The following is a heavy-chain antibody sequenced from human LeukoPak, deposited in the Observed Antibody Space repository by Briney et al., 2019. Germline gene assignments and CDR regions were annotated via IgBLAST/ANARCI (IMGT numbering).Heavy chain of an antibody. V-gene: IGHV3-23*01. CDR3: AKPVTGSIHDY. CDR2: TTHSGITT. CDR1: GFSFTDFD. D-gene: IGHD6-19*01. J-gene: IGHJ4*02. Sequence: PGGSLRLSCTASGFSFTDFDMNWVRQAPGKGLEWVSHTTHSGITTHYADSVKGRFTISRDNSKSTLYLQMNSLRAEDTAVYYCAKPVTGSIHDYWGRGTLVTVSS.